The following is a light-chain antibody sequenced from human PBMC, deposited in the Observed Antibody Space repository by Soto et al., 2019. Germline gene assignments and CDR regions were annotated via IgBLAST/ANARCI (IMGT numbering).Light chain of an antibody. V-gene: IGKV1-6*01. CDR2: AAS. CDR3: LQDYSYPYT. J-gene: IGKJ2*01. Sequence: AIQLTQSPSSLSASVGDRVTITCRATQGIRNELGWYQQKPGIAPKLLISAASSLQSGVPSRFSGDGSGTDFTLTISSLQPEDFATYYGLQDYSYPYTFGQGTKLEIK. CDR1: QGIRNE.